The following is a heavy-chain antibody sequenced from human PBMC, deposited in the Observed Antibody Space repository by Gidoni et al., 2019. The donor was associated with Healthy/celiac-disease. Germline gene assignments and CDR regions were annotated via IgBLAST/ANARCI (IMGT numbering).Heavy chain of an antibody. CDR2: ISGSGGST. V-gene: IGHV3-23*04. CDR1: GFTFSSYA. CDR3: AKAGSGHANYYDSSGYYFDY. J-gene: IGHJ4*02. Sequence: EVQLVESGGGLVQPGGSLRLSCAASGFTFSSYAMSWVRQAPGKGLEWVSAISGSGGSTYYADSVKGRFTISRDNSKNTLYLQMNSLRAEDTAVYYCAKAGSGHANYYDSSGYYFDYWGQGTLVTVSS. D-gene: IGHD3-22*01.